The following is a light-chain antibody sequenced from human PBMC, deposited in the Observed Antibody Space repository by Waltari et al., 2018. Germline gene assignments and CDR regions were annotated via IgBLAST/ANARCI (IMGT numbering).Light chain of an antibody. CDR1: QSVGRA. Sequence: EIVSTQSPGTLSLSPGERATLSCWASQSVGRALAWYQQKRGQAPRLLIYGASTRATGIPDRFSGSGSGTDFSLTISRLEPEDFAVYYCQHYVRLPVTFGQGTKLEIK. J-gene: IGKJ1*01. CDR3: QHYVRLPVT. CDR2: GAS. V-gene: IGKV3-20*01.